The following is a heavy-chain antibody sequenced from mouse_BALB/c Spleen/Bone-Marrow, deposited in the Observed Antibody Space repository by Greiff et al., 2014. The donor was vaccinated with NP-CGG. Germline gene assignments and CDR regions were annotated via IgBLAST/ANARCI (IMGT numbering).Heavy chain of an antibody. CDR3: ARSCGAYGYDGGYYFDD. V-gene: IGHV1S34*01. D-gene: IGHD2-2*01. CDR2: ISCYNGAT. Sequence: LVKPGASVKISCKASGYSFTGYYMHWVKQSHGKSLEWIGYISCYNGATSYNQKFKGKATFTVDTSSSTAYMQFNSLTSKESAVYSCARSCGAYGYDGGYYFDDWGPGTTLTVSS. CDR1: GYSFTGYY. J-gene: IGHJ2*01.